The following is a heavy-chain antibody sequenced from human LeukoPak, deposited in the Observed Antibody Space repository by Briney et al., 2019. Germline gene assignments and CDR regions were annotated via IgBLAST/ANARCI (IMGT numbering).Heavy chain of an antibody. V-gene: IGHV4-59*08. CDR3: PRQGRRLGRGNWSAFDI. CDR1: GGSISSYY. CDR2: IYYSGST. Sequence: SETLSLTCTVYGGSISSYYWSWIRQPPGKGLEWIGDIYYSGSTNYNPSLKSRVTISVDTSKNQFSLKLSSVTAADTAVYYCPRQGRRLGRGNWSAFDIWPQGTRVSITA. J-gene: IGHJ3*02. D-gene: IGHD3-16*01.